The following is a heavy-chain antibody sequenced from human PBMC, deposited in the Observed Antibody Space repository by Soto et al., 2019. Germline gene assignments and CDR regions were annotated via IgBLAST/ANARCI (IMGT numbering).Heavy chain of an antibody. Sequence: ASVKVSCKASGFTFTSSAMQWVRQARGQRLEWIGWTVVGSGNTNYAQKFQERVTITRDMSTSTAYMELSSLRSEDTAVYYCARKVTASLYYYYGMDVWGQGTTVTVSS. CDR3: ARKVTASLYYYYGMDV. CDR1: GFTFTSSA. J-gene: IGHJ6*02. CDR2: TVVGSGNT. D-gene: IGHD2-21*02. V-gene: IGHV1-58*02.